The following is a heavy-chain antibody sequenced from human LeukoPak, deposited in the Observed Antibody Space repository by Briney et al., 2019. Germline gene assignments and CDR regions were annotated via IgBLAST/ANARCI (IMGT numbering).Heavy chain of an antibody. D-gene: IGHD3-16*01. CDR1: GFTFDDYA. J-gene: IGHJ4*02. Sequence: GGSLRLSCAASGFTFDDYAMHWVRQAPGKDLEWVSGISWNSGSIGYADSVKGRFTISRDNAKNSLYLQMNSLRAEDTALYYCATSGGYWGQGTLVTVSS. CDR2: ISWNSGSI. CDR3: ATSGGY. V-gene: IGHV3-9*01.